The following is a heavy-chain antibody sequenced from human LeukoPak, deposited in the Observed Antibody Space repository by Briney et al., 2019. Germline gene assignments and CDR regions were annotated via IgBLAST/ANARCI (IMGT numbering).Heavy chain of an antibody. D-gene: IGHD1-26*01. J-gene: IGHJ4*02. CDR1: GGSISSSSYY. Sequence: SETLSLTCTVSGGSISSSSYYWGWIRQPPGKGLEWIGSIYYSGSTYYNPSLKSRVTISVDTSKNQFSLKLSSVTAADTAVYYCARVYDGSYGLDYWGQGTLVTVSS. V-gene: IGHV4-39*07. CDR2: IYYSGST. CDR3: ARVYDGSYGLDY.